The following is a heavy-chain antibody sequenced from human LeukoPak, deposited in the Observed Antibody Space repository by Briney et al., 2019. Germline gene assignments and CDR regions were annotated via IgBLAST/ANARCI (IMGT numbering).Heavy chain of an antibody. D-gene: IGHD3-3*01. Sequence: ASVKVSCKASGYTFTVYYMHWVRQAPGQGLEWMGWINPNSGGTNYAQKFQGWVTISVDTSKNQFSLKLSSVTAADTAVYYCARSDSNWSVSGYYGMDVWGQGTTVTVSS. V-gene: IGHV1-2*04. CDR1: GYTFTVYY. J-gene: IGHJ6*02. CDR3: ARSDSNWSVSGYYGMDV. CDR2: INPNSGGT.